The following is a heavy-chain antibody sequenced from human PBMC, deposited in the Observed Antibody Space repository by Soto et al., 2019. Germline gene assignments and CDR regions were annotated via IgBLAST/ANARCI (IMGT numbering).Heavy chain of an antibody. CDR2: IHGGDSPT. V-gene: IGHV5-51*01. Sequence: GESLKISCKGSGYIFSNYWIGWVRQMPGKGLEWMGIIHGGDSPTRYSPSFEGQVTISTDKSISTAYLQWSSLKASDTAMYYCARRGTYSSGWDYWGQGTLVTVSS. J-gene: IGHJ4*02. D-gene: IGHD6-19*01. CDR1: GYIFSNYW. CDR3: ARRGTYSSGWDY.